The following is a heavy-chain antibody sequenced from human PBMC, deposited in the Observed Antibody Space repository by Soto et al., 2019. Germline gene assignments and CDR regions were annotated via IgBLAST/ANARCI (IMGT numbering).Heavy chain of an antibody. D-gene: IGHD3-9*01. CDR2: INHSGST. CDR1: GGSFSDFY. V-gene: IGHV4-34*01. Sequence: SETLSLTFAVYGGSFSDFYWTWIRQPPGKGLEWIGEINHSGSTNYNPSLKSRVAISVDTSKNQFSLKLSSVTAADTAVYYCARHGGLEGYDILTGYPDYYYYGMDVWGQGTTVT. CDR3: ARHGGLEGYDILTGYPDYYYYGMDV. J-gene: IGHJ6*02.